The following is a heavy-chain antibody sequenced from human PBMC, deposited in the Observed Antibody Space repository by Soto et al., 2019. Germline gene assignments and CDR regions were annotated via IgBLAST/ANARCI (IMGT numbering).Heavy chain of an antibody. CDR3: ARGHSADWYNYGMD. Sequence: GGSLRLSCEASGFTLSDYHMSWIRQAPGKGLEWVSYITAIGNIIYYAASVKGRFTISRDNAKNSLSLQMNSLRADDTAVYFCARGHSADWYNYGMD. J-gene: IGHJ6*01. CDR1: GFTLSDYH. D-gene: IGHD3-9*01. V-gene: IGHV3-11*01. CDR2: ITAIGNII.